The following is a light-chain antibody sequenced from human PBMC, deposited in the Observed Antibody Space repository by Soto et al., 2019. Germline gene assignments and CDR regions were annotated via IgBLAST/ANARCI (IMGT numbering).Light chain of an antibody. CDR3: QQYGTSPRSIT. J-gene: IGKJ5*01. CDR2: ATS. V-gene: IGKV3D-20*01. Sequence: EIVLTQSPATLSLSPGEIATLSCGSIHSLRSSYLAWYQQKPGLAPRLLIYATSSRATGIPDRFSGGGSGTDFTLTINKLEPEDFAVYYCQQYGTSPRSITFGQGTRLEIK. CDR1: HSLRSSY.